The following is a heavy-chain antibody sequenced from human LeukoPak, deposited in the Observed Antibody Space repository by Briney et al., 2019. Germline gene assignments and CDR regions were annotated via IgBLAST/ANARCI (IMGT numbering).Heavy chain of an antibody. CDR1: GFTFRTYG. CDR2: ITYDGSNK. Sequence: GGSPRLSCAASGFTFRTYGIHWVRQAPGKGLEWVAVITYDGSNKYYADSVKGRFTISRDNSKNTLYLQMNSLKPEDTAVYYCAKGKPSSLWPPFDDWGQGTLVTVSS. D-gene: IGHD5-18*01. J-gene: IGHJ4*02. CDR3: AKGKPSSLWPPFDD. V-gene: IGHV3-30*18.